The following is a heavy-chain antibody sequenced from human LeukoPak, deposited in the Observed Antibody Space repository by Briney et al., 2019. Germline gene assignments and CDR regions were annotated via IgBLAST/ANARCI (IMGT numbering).Heavy chain of an antibody. CDR2: VKGDGTFT. CDR3: VRDGDDYNFDY. CDR1: GFTFSNYW. V-gene: IGHV3-74*01. J-gene: IGHJ4*02. Sequence: PGGSLTLSCAASGFTFSNYWMHWVRQAPGKGLVWVSRVKGDGTFTNYADSVKGRFTISRDNAKYTLYLQMHSLRAEDTATYYCVRDGDDYNFDYWGQGSLVTVSS. D-gene: IGHD5-24*01.